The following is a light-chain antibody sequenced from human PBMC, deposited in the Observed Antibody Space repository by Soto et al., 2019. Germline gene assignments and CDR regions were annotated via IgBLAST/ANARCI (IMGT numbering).Light chain of an antibody. CDR1: QRISTH. Sequence: DLQMTQSPSSLSASVGDRVAITCRTSQRISTHLNWYQQKPGRPPKLLIYDASTLQGGVPSRFSGGGSGTDFTLTITSLQPEDFATYYCQQSHNTPNTFGGGTRVEI. V-gene: IGKV1-39*01. CDR2: DAS. CDR3: QQSHNTPNT. J-gene: IGKJ4*01.